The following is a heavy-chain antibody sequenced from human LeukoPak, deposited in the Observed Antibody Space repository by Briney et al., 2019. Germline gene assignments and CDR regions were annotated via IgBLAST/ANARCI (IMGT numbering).Heavy chain of an antibody. V-gene: IGHV4-39*07. CDR2: IYYSGST. Sequence: SETLSLTCTVSGGSISSSSYYWGWIRQPPGKGLEWIGSIYYSGSTYYNPSLKSRVTISVDTSKNQFSLKLSSVTAADTAVYYCARDQAAAGSYDYYYGMDVWGQGTTVTVSS. D-gene: IGHD6-13*01. J-gene: IGHJ6*02. CDR1: GGSISSSSYY. CDR3: ARDQAAAGSYDYYYGMDV.